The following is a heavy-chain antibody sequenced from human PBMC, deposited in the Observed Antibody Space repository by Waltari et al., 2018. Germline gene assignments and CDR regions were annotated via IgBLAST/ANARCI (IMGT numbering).Heavy chain of an antibody. CDR1: GGSLSGFY. CDR2: IYYTGST. CDR3: ARGGGGDWEWFDP. D-gene: IGHD2-21*02. V-gene: IGHV4-59*01. Sequence: QVQLQESGPSLLKPSETPSLICTVPGGSLSGFYWSWVRQPPGKGLDWIGYIYYTGSTNFNPSLKSRVTMSVDTSKNQFSLKLSSVTAADTAFYYCARGGGGDWEWFDPWGQGTLVTVSS. J-gene: IGHJ5*02.